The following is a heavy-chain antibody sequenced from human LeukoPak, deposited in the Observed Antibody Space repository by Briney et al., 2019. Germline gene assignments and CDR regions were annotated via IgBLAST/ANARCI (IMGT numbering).Heavy chain of an antibody. CDR2: IYYSGST. Sequence: SETLSLTCTVSGASTSRYYWSWIRQPPGKGLEWIGYIYYSGSTNYNPSLTSRVTISVDTSKNQFSLRLSSVTAADTAVYYCARLSHPVSNSWYFDYWGRGTLVTVSS. J-gene: IGHJ4*02. CDR1: GASTSRYY. V-gene: IGHV4-59*08. D-gene: IGHD6-13*01. CDR3: ARLSHPVSNSWYFDY.